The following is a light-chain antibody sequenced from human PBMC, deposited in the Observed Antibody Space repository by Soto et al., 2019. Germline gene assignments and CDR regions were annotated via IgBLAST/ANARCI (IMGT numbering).Light chain of an antibody. CDR2: GAS. J-gene: IGKJ1*01. V-gene: IGKV3-20*01. CDR1: QSIASSF. Sequence: IVLTQSPGTVSLSPGDRATLSCRANQSIASSFLSWYQQKPGQAPRLLIYGASTRATGIPDRFSGSGSGKDFTLTISSLELEDFEVYYCQQGWMFGQGTKVEIK. CDR3: QQGWM.